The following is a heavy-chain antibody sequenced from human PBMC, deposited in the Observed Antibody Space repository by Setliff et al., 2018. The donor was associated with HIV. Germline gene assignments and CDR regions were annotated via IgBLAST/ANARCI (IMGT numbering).Heavy chain of an antibody. CDR1: GYTFNNYA. D-gene: IGHD3-3*01. CDR3: ARDLKRPNSNFWGGYPISFDS. Sequence: GASVKVSCKASGYTFNNYAMNWVRQAPGQGLELMGWINTNTGNPTYAQGFTGRFVFSLDTSVSTAYLQISSLKAEDTAVYFCARDLKRPNSNFWGGYPISFDSWGQGTLVTVSS. V-gene: IGHV7-4-1*02. CDR2: INTNTGNP. J-gene: IGHJ4*02.